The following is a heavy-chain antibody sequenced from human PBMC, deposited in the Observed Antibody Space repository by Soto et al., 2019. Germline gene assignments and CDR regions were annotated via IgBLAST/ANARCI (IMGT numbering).Heavy chain of an antibody. V-gene: IGHV3-53*01. J-gene: IGHJ4*02. CDR1: GFTVSSNY. CDR2: IYSGGST. D-gene: IGHD6-19*01. Sequence: GGSLRLSCAASGFTVSSNYMSWVRQAPGKGLEWVSVIYSGGSTYYADSVKGRFTISRDNSKNTLYLQMNSLRAEDTAVYYCARATTGRFRLVESWGQGTLVTVSS. CDR3: ARATTGRFRLVES.